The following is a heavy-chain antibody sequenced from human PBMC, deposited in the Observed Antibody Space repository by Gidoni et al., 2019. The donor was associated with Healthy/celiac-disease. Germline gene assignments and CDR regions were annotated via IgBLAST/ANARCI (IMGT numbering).Heavy chain of an antibody. CDR3: ARDRVIQLWFLLDY. V-gene: IGHV3-33*01. D-gene: IGHD5-18*01. CDR2: IWYDGSNK. Sequence: QVQLVESGGGVVQPGRSLRLSCAASGFTFSSYGMHWVRQAPGKGLEWVAVIWYDGSNKYYADSVKGRFTISRDNSKNTLYLQMNSLRAEDTAVYYCARDRVIQLWFLLDYWGQGTLVTVSS. CDR1: GFTFSSYG. J-gene: IGHJ4*02.